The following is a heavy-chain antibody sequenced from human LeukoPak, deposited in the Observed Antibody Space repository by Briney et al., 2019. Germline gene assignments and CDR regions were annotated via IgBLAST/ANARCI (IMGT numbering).Heavy chain of an antibody. CDR3: ATAAGSGWYPYFDY. D-gene: IGHD6-19*01. J-gene: IGHJ4*02. CDR2: FDPEDGET. CDR1: GYTLSELS. Sequence: ASVTVSCRVSGYTLSELSVHWVRQAPGKGLEWMGGFDPEDGETIYAQKFQGRVTMTEDTSTDTAYMELSSLRSEDTAVYYCATAAGSGWYPYFDYWGQGTLVTVSS. V-gene: IGHV1-24*01.